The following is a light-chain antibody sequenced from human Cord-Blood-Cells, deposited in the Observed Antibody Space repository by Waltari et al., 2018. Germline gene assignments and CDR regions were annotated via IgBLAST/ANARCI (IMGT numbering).Light chain of an antibody. Sequence: EIVLTQSPATLSLSPGARATLSCPASQSVSSYLAWYQQKPGQAPRLLIYDASSRATGIPARFSGSGSGTDFTLTISSLEPEDFAVYYCQQRSNWYTFGQGTKLEIK. CDR1: QSVSSY. CDR2: DAS. J-gene: IGKJ2*01. CDR3: QQRSNWYT. V-gene: IGKV3-11*01.